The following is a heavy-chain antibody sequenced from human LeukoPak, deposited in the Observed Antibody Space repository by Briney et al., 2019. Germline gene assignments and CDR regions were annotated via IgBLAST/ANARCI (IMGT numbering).Heavy chain of an antibody. V-gene: IGHV1-69*13. J-gene: IGHJ4*02. CDR3: ARDWIYDYVWGSYRPYYFDY. CDR2: IIPIFGTA. CDR1: GGTFSSYA. D-gene: IGHD3-16*02. Sequence: ASVKVSCKASGGTFSSYAISWVRQAPGQGLEWMGGIIPIFGTANHAQKFQGRVTITADESTSTAYMELSSLRSEDTAVYYCARDWIYDYVWGSYRPYYFDYWGQGTLVTVSS.